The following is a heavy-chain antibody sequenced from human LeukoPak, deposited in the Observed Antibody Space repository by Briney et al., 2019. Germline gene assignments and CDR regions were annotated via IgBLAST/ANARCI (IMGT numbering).Heavy chain of an antibody. CDR2: ISTDGSQT. V-gene: IGHV3-74*01. CDR3: VRSLRSADF. Sequence: GGSLRLSCAASGFTFSNYWMHWVRQAPGKGLMWVSQISTDGSQTFYADSVKGRFTISRDNAKNTLFLQMDSLRPEDTAVYYCVRSLRSADFWGQGTLVTVS. J-gene: IGHJ4*02. CDR1: GFTFSNYW.